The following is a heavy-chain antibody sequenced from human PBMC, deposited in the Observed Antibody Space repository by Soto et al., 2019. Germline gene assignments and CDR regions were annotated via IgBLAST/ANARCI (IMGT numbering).Heavy chain of an antibody. V-gene: IGHV4-31*03. Sequence: QVQLQESGPGLVKPSQTLSLTCTVSGGSISSGGYYWSWIRQHPGKGLEWIGYIYYSGSTYYNPSLKSRVTISVDTSKNQFSPKLSSVTAADTAVYYCARAGYCSGGSCYSLYYFYYWGQGTLVTVSS. D-gene: IGHD2-15*01. J-gene: IGHJ4*02. CDR3: ARAGYCSGGSCYSLYYFYY. CDR2: IYYSGST. CDR1: GGSISSGGYY.